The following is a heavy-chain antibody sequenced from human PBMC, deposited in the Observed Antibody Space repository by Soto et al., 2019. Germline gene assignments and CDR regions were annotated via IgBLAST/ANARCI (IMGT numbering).Heavy chain of an antibody. J-gene: IGHJ6*03. CDR1: GGSFSGYY. V-gene: IGHV4-34*01. CDR3: ARCLPRIQLWYPHRGDYYYYMDV. Sequence: SETLSLTCAVYGGSFSGYYWSWIRQPPGKGLEWIGEINHSGSTNYNPSLKSRVTISVDTSKNQFSLKLSSVTAADTAVYYCARCLPRIQLWYPHRGDYYYYMDVWGKGTTVTVSS. D-gene: IGHD5-18*01. CDR2: INHSGST.